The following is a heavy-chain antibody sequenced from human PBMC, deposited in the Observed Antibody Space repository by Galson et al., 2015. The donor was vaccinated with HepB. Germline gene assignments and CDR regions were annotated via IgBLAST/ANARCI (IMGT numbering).Heavy chain of an antibody. CDR2: ISAYNGNT. D-gene: IGHD4-17*01. J-gene: IGHJ4*02. CDR3: ARDTSYSDSSLSY. Sequence: SVKVSCKASGHSFPNYGISWVRQAPGQGLEWMGWISAYNGNTNFAQKFQGRVTMTTDTSTSTVYMELRSLRSDDTAVYYCARDTSYSDSSLSYWGQGTLVTVSS. V-gene: IGHV1-18*01. CDR1: GHSFPNYG.